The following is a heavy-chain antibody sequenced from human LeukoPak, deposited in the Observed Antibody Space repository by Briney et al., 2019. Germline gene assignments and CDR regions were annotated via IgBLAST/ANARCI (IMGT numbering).Heavy chain of an antibody. V-gene: IGHV3-23*01. CDR1: GFTFSSYA. CDR3: AKGDGQYNWFDP. J-gene: IGHJ5*02. D-gene: IGHD2-21*02. CDR2: ISGSGSST. Sequence: GGSLRLSCAASGFTFSSYAMSWVRQAPGKGLEWVSAISGSGSSTYYADSVKGRFTISRDNSKNTLYLQMNSLRAEDTAVYYCAKGDGQYNWFDPWGQGTLVTVSS.